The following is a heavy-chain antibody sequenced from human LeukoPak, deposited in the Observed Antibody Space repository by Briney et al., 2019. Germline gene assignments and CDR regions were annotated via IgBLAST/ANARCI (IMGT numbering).Heavy chain of an antibody. J-gene: IGHJ4*02. Sequence: GGSLRLSCAASAFTFSSYGMHWVRQAPGKGLEWVAFIRYDRSNKYYADSVKGRFTISRDNSKNTLYLQMNSLRAEDTAVYYCASSGLGHCSSTSCPFDYWGQGTLVTVSS. V-gene: IGHV3-30*02. CDR2: IRYDRSNK. D-gene: IGHD2-2*01. CDR1: AFTFSSYG. CDR3: ASSGLGHCSSTSCPFDY.